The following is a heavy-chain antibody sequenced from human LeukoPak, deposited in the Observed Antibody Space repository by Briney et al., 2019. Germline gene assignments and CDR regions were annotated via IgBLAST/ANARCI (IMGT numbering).Heavy chain of an antibody. CDR3: ARTKPSSYHASVFAY. Sequence: ASVKVSCKASGYTFTGYYMHWMRQAPGQGLEWMGWINPNSGGTNYAQKFQGRVTMTRDTSISTAYMELSRLRSDDTAVYYCARTKPSSYHASVFAYWGQGTLVTVSS. J-gene: IGHJ4*02. V-gene: IGHV1-2*02. CDR1: GYTFTGYY. D-gene: IGHD6-13*01. CDR2: INPNSGGT.